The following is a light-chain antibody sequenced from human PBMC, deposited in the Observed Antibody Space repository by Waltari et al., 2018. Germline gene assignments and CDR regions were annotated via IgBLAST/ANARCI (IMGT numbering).Light chain of an antibody. V-gene: IGKV1-39*01. CDR2: AAS. Sequence: DIQMNQSPSSLSALVGDTVPITCRPSQSISKYLNWYQQKQGKAPKLLIYAASSLQSGVPSRFSGSGSGTHFTLIIKSLQPEDVATYYCQQIYTTPWTFGQGTKVEIK. CDR1: QSISKY. CDR3: QQIYTTPWT. J-gene: IGKJ1*01.